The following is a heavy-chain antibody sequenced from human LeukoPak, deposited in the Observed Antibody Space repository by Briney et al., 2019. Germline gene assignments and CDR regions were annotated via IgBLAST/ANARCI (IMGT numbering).Heavy chain of an antibody. CDR2: ISWNSGSI. CDR3: AKGLGKSAYDSSGYYFYFDY. V-gene: IGHV3-9*03. CDR1: GFTFSSYW. D-gene: IGHD3-22*01. Sequence: GGSLRLSCAASGFTFSSYWMSWVRQAPGKGLEWVSGISWNSGSIGYADSVKGRFTISRDNAKNSLYLQMNSLRAEDMALYYCAKGLGKSAYDSSGYYFYFDYWGQGTLVTVSS. J-gene: IGHJ4*02.